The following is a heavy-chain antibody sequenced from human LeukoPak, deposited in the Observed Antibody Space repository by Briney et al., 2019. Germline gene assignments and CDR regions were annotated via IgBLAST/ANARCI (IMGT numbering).Heavy chain of an antibody. Sequence: ETLSLTCTVSGGSISSSSYYWGWIRQAPGKGLEWVSVIYSGGSTYYADSVKGRFTISRDNSKNTLYLQMNSLRAEDTAVYYCARDLRDGYNSPFDYWGQGTLVTVSS. CDR1: GGSISSSSYY. D-gene: IGHD5-24*01. CDR3: ARDLRDGYNSPFDY. V-gene: IGHV3-66*01. J-gene: IGHJ4*02. CDR2: IYSGGST.